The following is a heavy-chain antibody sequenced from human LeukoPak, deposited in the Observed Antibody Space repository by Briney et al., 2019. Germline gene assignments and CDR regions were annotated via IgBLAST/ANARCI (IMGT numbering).Heavy chain of an antibody. Sequence: GGSLRLSCAASGFTVSSNYMSWVRRAPGKGLEWVSVIYSGGSTYYADSVKGRFTISRDNSKNTLYLQMNSLRAEDTAVYYCARDGGVVVPESGMDVWGQGTTVTVSS. CDR1: GFTVSSNY. V-gene: IGHV3-53*01. CDR3: ARDGGVVVPESGMDV. CDR2: IYSGGST. J-gene: IGHJ6*02. D-gene: IGHD2-2*01.